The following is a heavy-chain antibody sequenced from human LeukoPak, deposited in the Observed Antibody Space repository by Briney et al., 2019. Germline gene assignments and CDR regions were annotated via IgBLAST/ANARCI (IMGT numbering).Heavy chain of an antibody. J-gene: IGHJ4*02. CDR3: ARDLDRSTPTGY. Sequence: GGSLRLSCAASGFSFSSYAMHWVRQAPGKGLEYVSAISSNGGSTYYANSVKGRFTISRDNSKNTLYLQMGSLRAEDMAVYYCARDLDRSTPTGYWGQGTLVTVSS. D-gene: IGHD5/OR15-5a*01. CDR1: GFSFSSYA. CDR2: ISSNGGST. V-gene: IGHV3-64*01.